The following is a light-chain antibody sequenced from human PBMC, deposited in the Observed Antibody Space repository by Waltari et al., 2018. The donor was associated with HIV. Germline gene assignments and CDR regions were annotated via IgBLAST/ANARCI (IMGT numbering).Light chain of an antibody. J-gene: IGLJ3*02. Sequence: QSVLTQPPSASGTPGQRVTISCSGSSSNIASNTVNWYQQLPGTAPKLLIYTNNQRPSGGPARFSGSKSGTSASLGISGLQSDDDADYYCATWDDSLNGWVFGGGT. CDR3: ATWDDSLNGWV. CDR1: SSNIASNT. CDR2: TNN. V-gene: IGLV1-44*01.